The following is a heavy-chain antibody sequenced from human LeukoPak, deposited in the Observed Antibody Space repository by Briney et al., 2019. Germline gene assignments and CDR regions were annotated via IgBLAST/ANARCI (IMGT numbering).Heavy chain of an antibody. Sequence: GGSLRLSCAASGFTFSSYSMNWVRQAPGKGLEWVSSISSSSSYIYYADSVKGRFTISRDNAKNSLYLQMNSLRAEDTAVYYCARGRIPPGYSSSWYVGFDPWGQGTLVTVSS. D-gene: IGHD6-13*01. J-gene: IGHJ5*02. CDR1: GFTFSSYS. V-gene: IGHV3-21*01. CDR3: ARGRIPPGYSSSWYVGFDP. CDR2: ISSSSSYI.